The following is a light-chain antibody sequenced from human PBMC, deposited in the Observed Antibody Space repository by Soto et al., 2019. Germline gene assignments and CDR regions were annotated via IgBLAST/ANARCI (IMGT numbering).Light chain of an antibody. CDR3: QQRSNWPLT. CDR2: DAS. J-gene: IGKJ4*01. V-gene: IGKV3-11*01. Sequence: EVVLTQSPATLSLSPGESATLSCRASQSVSSYLAWYQQKLGQAPRLLIYDASNRATGIPARFSGSGSGTDFTLTISGLEPEDFAVYFCQQRSNWPLTFGGGTKVEIK. CDR1: QSVSSY.